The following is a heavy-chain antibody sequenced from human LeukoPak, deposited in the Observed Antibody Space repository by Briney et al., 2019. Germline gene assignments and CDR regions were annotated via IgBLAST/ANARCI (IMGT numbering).Heavy chain of an antibody. Sequence: PSETLSLTCAVYGGSFSGYYWSWIRQPPGKGLEWIGEINHSGSTNYNPSLKSRVTISVDTSKNQFSLKLSSVTAADTAVYYCARRIAGYGFGVYNWFDPWGQGTLVTVSS. CDR3: ARRIAGYGFGVYNWFDP. CDR1: GGSFSGYY. J-gene: IGHJ5*02. V-gene: IGHV4-34*01. D-gene: IGHD3-10*01. CDR2: INHSGST.